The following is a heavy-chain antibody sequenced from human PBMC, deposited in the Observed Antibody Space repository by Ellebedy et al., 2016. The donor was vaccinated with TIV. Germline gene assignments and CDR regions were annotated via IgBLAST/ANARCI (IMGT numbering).Heavy chain of an antibody. D-gene: IGHD2-2*03. J-gene: IGHJ4*02. CDR1: GFTFSDYW. Sequence: PGGSLRLSCAASGFTFSDYWMSWVRQAPGKGLEWLANIKQDGSDKNYMDSVKGRFSISRDNSQNSLYLQMDSLTAEDTAVYYCVRGSGYCTSNTYSDNWGQGTLVTVSS. V-gene: IGHV3-7*03. CDR3: VRGSGYCTSNTYSDN. CDR2: IKQDGSDK.